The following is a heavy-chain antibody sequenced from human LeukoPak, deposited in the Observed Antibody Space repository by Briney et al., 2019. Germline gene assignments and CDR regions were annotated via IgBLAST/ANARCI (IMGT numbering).Heavy chain of an antibody. CDR3: QEEDGIRDFDWTPFDY. Sequence: PGGSLRLSCAASGFPFSDYGMYWVRQAPGKWLEWLAVISHDGSNKYYSDSVKGRFTISRDNSKNTLYLQMNSLRAEDTAVFFFQEEDGIRDFDWTPFDYWGQGTLVTVSS. D-gene: IGHD3-9*01. J-gene: IGHJ4*02. V-gene: IGHV3-30*18. CDR1: GFPFSDYG. CDR2: ISHDGSNK.